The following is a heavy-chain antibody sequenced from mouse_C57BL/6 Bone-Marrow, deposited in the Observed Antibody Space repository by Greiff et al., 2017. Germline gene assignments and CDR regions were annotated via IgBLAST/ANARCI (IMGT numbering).Heavy chain of an antibody. CDR2: IYPGNSDT. CDR3: TRPHYYGSRRTAYCDY. Sequence: DVKLQESGTVLARPGASVKMSCKTSGYTFTSYWMHWVKQRPGPGLEWIGAIYPGNSDTSYNQKFKGKAKLTAVTSASTAYMELSSLTNEDSAVYYCTRPHYYGSRRTAYCDYWGQGTTLTVSS. D-gene: IGHD1-1*01. CDR1: GYTFTSYW. V-gene: IGHV1-5*01. J-gene: IGHJ2*01.